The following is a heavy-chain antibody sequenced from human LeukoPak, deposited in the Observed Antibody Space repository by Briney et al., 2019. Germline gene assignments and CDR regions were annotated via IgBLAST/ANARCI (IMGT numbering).Heavy chain of an antibody. J-gene: IGHJ3*02. V-gene: IGHV4-34*01. Sequence: SETLSLTCAVYGGSFSGYYWSWIRQPPGKGLEWIGEINHSGSTNYNPSLKSRVTISVDTSKNQFSLKLSSVTAADTAVYYCARKRSPGAFDIWGQGTMVTVSS. CDR2: INHSGST. CDR1: GGSFSGYY. CDR3: ARKRSPGAFDI.